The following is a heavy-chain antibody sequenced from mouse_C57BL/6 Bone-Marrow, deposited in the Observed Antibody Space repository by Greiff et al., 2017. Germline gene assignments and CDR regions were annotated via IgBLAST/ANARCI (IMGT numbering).Heavy chain of an antibody. CDR3: TRVGYDGYYERDY. J-gene: IGHJ2*01. V-gene: IGHV1-15*01. Sequence: VQLVESGAELVRPGASVTLSCKASGYTFTDYEMHWVKQTPVHGLEWIGAIDPETGGTAYNQKVKGKAILTADKSSSTAYMELRSLTSEDSAVYYCTRVGYDGYYERDYWGQGTTLTVSS. D-gene: IGHD2-3*01. CDR1: GYTFTDYE. CDR2: IDPETGGT.